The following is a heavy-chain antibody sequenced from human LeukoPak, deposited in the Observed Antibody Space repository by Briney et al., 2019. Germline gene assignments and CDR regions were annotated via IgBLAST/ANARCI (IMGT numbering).Heavy chain of an antibody. CDR1: GGTFISYA. J-gene: IGHJ4*02. CDR2: IIPIFGTA. V-gene: IGHV1-69*13. D-gene: IGHD1-26*01. Sequence: ASVKVSCKASGGTFISYAISWVRQAPGQGLEWMGGIIPIFGTANYAQKFQGRATITADESTSTAYMELSSLRSEDTAVYYCARSYSGSYSFDYWGQGTLVTVSS. CDR3: ARSYSGSYSFDY.